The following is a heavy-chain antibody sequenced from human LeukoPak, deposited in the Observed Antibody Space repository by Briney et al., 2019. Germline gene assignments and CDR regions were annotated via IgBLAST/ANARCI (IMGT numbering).Heavy chain of an antibody. J-gene: IGHJ5*02. CDR2: ISWNSGSI. V-gene: IGHV3-9*01. Sequence: SLRLSCAASGFTFDDYAMHWVRQAPGKGLEWVSGISWNSGSIGYADSVKGRFTISRDNAKNSLYLQMNSLRAEDTALYYCAKDIGPLWFGEWENWFDPWGQGTLVTVSS. D-gene: IGHD3-10*01. CDR1: GFTFDDYA. CDR3: AKDIGPLWFGEWENWFDP.